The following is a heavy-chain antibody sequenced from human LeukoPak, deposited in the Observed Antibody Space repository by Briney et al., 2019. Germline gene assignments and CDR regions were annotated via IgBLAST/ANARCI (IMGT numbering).Heavy chain of an antibody. CDR2: IIPILGIA. Sequence: ASVKVSCKASGGTFSSYAISWVRQAPGQGLEWMGRIIPILGIANYAQKFQGRVTITADKSTSTAYMELSSLRSEDTAVYYCARMGSGSYDDAFDIWGQGTMVTVSS. D-gene: IGHD1-26*01. V-gene: IGHV1-69*04. CDR1: GGTFSSYA. J-gene: IGHJ3*02. CDR3: ARMGSGSYDDAFDI.